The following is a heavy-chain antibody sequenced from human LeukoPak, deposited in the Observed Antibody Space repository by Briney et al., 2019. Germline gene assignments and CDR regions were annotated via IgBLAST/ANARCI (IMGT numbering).Heavy chain of an antibody. CDR1: GFTFSIYW. D-gene: IGHD5-18*01. CDR2: KKKDGSEK. J-gene: IGHJ4*02. V-gene: IGHV3-7*01. Sequence: PGGSLRLSCAASGFTFSIYWMSWVRQAPGKGLEWVANKKKDGSEKYYVDSVKGRFTISRDNAKNSLYLQMNSLRAEDTAVYYCARDRARGYSCGIKDYWGQGTLVTVSS. CDR3: ARDRARGYSCGIKDY.